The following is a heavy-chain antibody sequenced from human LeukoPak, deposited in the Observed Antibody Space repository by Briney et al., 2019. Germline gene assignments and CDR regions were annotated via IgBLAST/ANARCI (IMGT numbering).Heavy chain of an antibody. CDR1: GGSISSYY. Sequence: SETLSLTCTVSGGSISSYYWSWIRQPPGKGLEWIGYIYYSGSTNYNPSLKSRVTISVDTSKNQFSLKLSSVTAADTAVYYCACYDSIVNYFDYWGQGTLVTVSS. CDR3: ACYDSIVNYFDY. J-gene: IGHJ4*02. D-gene: IGHD3-22*01. CDR2: IYYSGST. V-gene: IGHV4-59*08.